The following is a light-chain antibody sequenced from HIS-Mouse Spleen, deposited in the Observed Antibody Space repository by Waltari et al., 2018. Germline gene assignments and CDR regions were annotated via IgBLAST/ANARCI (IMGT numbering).Light chain of an antibody. CDR1: SSDVGSYNL. CDR2: EGS. CDR3: CSYAGSSGV. Sequence: QSALTQPASVSGSPGQSITISCTGTSSDVGSYNLVSWYQQHPGKAPKRMIYEGSKRPSGVSNRFSGSKSGNTASLTISGLQAEDEADYCCCSYAGSSGVFGGGTKLTVL. V-gene: IGLV2-23*01. J-gene: IGLJ3*02.